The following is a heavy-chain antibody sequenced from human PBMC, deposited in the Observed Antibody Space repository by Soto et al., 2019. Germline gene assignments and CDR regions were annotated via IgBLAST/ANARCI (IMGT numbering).Heavy chain of an antibody. CDR1: GFSLTTSGVG. J-gene: IGHJ4*02. CDR2: IYWDDDK. V-gene: IGHV2-5*02. D-gene: IGHD2-2*01. Sequence: QITLKESGPTLVKPTQTLTLTCTFSGFSLTTSGVGVGWIRQPPGKALEWLALIYWDDDKRYSSSLKSRLTVTKDTSKYQVVLTMTNMDPVDTATYYCAHRNVVAALDYWGQGTLVTVSS. CDR3: AHRNVVAALDY.